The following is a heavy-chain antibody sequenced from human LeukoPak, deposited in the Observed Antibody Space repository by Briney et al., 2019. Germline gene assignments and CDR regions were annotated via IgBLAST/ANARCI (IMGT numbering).Heavy chain of an antibody. CDR3: ARAQRITIFGVVNTSFDY. CDR1: GFTFSSYS. V-gene: IGHV3-21*01. Sequence: GGSLRLSCAASGFTFSSYSMNWVRQAPGKGLEWVSSISSSSSYIYYADSVKGRFTISRDNAKNSLYLQMNSLRAEDTAVYYCARAQRITIFGVVNTSFDYWGRGTLVTVSS. CDR2: ISSSSSYI. D-gene: IGHD3-3*01. J-gene: IGHJ4*02.